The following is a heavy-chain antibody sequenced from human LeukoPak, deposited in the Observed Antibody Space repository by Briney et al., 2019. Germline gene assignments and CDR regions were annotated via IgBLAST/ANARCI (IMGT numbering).Heavy chain of an antibody. CDR2: INHSGST. V-gene: IGHV4-34*01. D-gene: IGHD4-17*01. J-gene: IGHJ4*02. Sequence: SETLSLTCAVYGGSFSGYYWSWIRQPPGKGLEWIGEINHSGSTNYNPSLKSRVTISVDTSKNQFSLKLSSVTAADTAVYYCARGLEDVTVTTFDYWGQGALVTVSS. CDR1: GGSFSGYY. CDR3: ARGLEDVTVTTFDY.